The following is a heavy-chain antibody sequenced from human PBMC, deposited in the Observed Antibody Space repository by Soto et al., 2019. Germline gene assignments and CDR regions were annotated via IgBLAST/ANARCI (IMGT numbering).Heavy chain of an antibody. CDR3: ARPNSSGWYRAPKYFQH. J-gene: IGHJ1*01. Sequence: TSETMSLTCAVDGGTFSGYYWSWIRQTPGKGLEWIGEINHSGSTNYNPSLKSRVTISVDTSKNQFSLKLSSVTAADTAVYYCARPNSSGWYRAPKYFQHWGQGTLVTVSS. CDR1: GGTFSGYY. D-gene: IGHD6-19*01. CDR2: INHSGST. V-gene: IGHV4-34*01.